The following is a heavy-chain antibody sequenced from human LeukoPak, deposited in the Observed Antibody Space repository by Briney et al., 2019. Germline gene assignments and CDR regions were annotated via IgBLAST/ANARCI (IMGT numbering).Heavy chain of an antibody. D-gene: IGHD3-3*01. J-gene: IGHJ4*02. CDR3: AREESAYYREF. Sequence: GGSLRLSCAASGFTFSSYGMRWVRQAPGKGLEGGAVIYYDGSRRLYADSVKGRFTISRDDSKNTLFLEMNSLSAEDTAVYYCAREESAYYREFWGQGTLLTVSS. V-gene: IGHV3-33*01. CDR1: GFTFSSYG. CDR2: IYYDGSRR.